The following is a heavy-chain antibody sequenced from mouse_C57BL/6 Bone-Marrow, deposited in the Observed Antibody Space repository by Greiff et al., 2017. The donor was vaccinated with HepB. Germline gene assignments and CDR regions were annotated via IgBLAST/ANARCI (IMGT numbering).Heavy chain of an antibody. J-gene: IGHJ1*03. Sequence: VKLVESGAELVRPGASVTLSCKASGYTFTDYEMHWVKQTPVHGLEWIGAIDPETGGTAYNQKFKGKAILTADKSSSTAYMELRSLTSEDSAVYYCTRRWLLHWYFDVWGTGTTVTVSS. D-gene: IGHD2-3*01. CDR2: IDPETGGT. CDR1: GYTFTDYE. V-gene: IGHV1-15*01. CDR3: TRRWLLHWYFDV.